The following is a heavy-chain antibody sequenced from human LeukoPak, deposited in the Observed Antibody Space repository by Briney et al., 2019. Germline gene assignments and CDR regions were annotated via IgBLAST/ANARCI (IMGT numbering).Heavy chain of an antibody. CDR1: GFTFSSYS. V-gene: IGHV3-21*04. CDR2: ISSSGSHI. Sequence: GGPLRLSCAASGFTFSSYSMNWVRRAPGKGLEWVSSISSSGSHISYADSVQGRFTISRDNSKNTLSLHMNSLRAEDTAVYYCARELDSSGYCRVVDSWGQGALVT. J-gene: IGHJ4*02. CDR3: ARELDSSGYCRVVDS. D-gene: IGHD3-22*01.